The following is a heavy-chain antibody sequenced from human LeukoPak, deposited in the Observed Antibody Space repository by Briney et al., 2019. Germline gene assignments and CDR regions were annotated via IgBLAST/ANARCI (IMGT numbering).Heavy chain of an antibody. V-gene: IGHV5-51*01. J-gene: IGHJ6*02. D-gene: IGHD3-10*01. CDR1: GYSLTTYW. CDR2: IYPGDSDT. CDR3: VRQWGYYGSGRIRGMDV. Sequence: GESLKISCKGSGYSLTTYWIGWVRQMPGEGLEWMGIIYPGDSDTKYSPSFQGQVTISADKSISTAYLQWNSLKASDTAVYYCVRQWGYYGSGRIRGMDVWGQGTTVIVSS.